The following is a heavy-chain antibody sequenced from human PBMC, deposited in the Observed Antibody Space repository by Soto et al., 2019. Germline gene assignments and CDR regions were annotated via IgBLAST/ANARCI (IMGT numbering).Heavy chain of an antibody. J-gene: IGHJ6*02. CDR2: ISGSGGST. V-gene: IGHV3-23*01. CDR3: AKDPPPLLLYDSSGYPSGGMDV. CDR1: GFTFSSYA. D-gene: IGHD3-22*01. Sequence: PGGSLRLSCAASGFTFSSYAMSWVRQAPGKGLEWVSAISGSGGSTYYADSVKGRFTISRDNSKNTLYLQMNSLRAEDTAVYYSAKDPPPLLLYDSSGYPSGGMDVWGQGTTVTVSS.